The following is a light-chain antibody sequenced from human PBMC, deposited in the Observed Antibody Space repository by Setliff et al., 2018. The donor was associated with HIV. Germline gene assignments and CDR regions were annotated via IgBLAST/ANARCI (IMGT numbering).Light chain of an antibody. J-gene: IGLJ1*01. CDR1: NIGSKS. V-gene: IGLV3-21*04. CDR2: YDS. Sequence: SYELTQPPSVSVAPGKTARITCGGNNIGSKSVHWYQQKPGQAPALVIYYDSDRPSGIPERFSGSNSGNTATLTISRVEAGDEADYYCQVWDSSSDHPDFGTGTKVTVL. CDR3: QVWDSSSDHPD.